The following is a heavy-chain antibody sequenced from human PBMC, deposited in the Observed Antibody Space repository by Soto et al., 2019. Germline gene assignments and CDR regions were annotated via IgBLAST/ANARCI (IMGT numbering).Heavy chain of an antibody. V-gene: IGHV1-69*12. CDR3: AAGIIVGAQAGMDV. J-gene: IGHJ6*02. Sequence: QVQLVQSGAEVKKPGSSVKVSCKASGGTFSSYAISWVRQAPGQGLEWMGGIIPIFGTANYAQKFQGRVTIPADASTSTAYMELSSLRSEDTAVYYWAAGIIVGAQAGMDVWGQGTTVTVSS. D-gene: IGHD1-26*01. CDR1: GGTFSSYA. CDR2: IIPIFGTA.